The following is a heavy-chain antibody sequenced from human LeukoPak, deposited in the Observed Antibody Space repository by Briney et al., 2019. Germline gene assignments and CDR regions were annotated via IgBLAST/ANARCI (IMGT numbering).Heavy chain of an antibody. CDR1: GFTFSSYN. J-gene: IGHJ3*01. CDR3: ARDANHYDNTAYYDAFDV. Sequence: PGGSLRLSCAASGFTFSSYNMNWVRQAPGKGLECVSSISSSGSYIYYADSVKGRFTISRDNAKKSLYLQMDSLRDEDTAVYYCARDANHYDNTAYYDAFDVWGQGTRVIVSS. V-gene: IGHV3-21*01. CDR2: ISSSGSYI. D-gene: IGHD3-22*01.